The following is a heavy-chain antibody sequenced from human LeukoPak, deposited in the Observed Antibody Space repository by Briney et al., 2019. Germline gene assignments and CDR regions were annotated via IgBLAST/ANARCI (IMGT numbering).Heavy chain of an antibody. J-gene: IGHJ4*02. Sequence: SETLPLTCTVSGGSISSGSYYWSWIRQPAGKGLEWIGRIYTSGSTSYNPSLKSRVTISVDTSKNQFSLKLSSVTAADTAVYYCATRGNFCGSTSCYEFDYWGQGTLVTVSS. CDR2: IYTSGST. V-gene: IGHV4-61*02. CDR1: GGSISSGSYY. CDR3: ATRGNFCGSTSCYEFDY. D-gene: IGHD2-2*01.